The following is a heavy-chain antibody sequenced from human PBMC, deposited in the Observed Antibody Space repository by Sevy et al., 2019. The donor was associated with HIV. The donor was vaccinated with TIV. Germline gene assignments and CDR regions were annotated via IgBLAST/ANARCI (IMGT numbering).Heavy chain of an antibody. CDR3: ARESIAVAGIGYYFDY. D-gene: IGHD6-19*01. Sequence: VGSLRLSCAASGFTYSSYGMHWVRQAPGKGLEWVAVIWYDGTNKEYADSVKGRFTISRDNSKNTLYLQVNSLRAEDTAVYYCARESIAVAGIGYYFDYWGQGTLVTVSS. V-gene: IGHV3-33*01. J-gene: IGHJ4*02. CDR2: IWYDGTNK. CDR1: GFTYSSYG.